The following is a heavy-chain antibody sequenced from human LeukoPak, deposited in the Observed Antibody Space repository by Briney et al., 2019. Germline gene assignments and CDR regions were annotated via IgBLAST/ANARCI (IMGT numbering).Heavy chain of an antibody. V-gene: IGHV1-2*02. J-gene: IGHJ3*02. Sequence: ASVKVSCKASGVTLTTYYIHWMRQAPGQGLEWMGWVNPKSGDTNYAQKFQGRVTMTRDTSVTTGYMELRRLTSDDTAVYYCATYSGTYLTLSTAFDIWGQGTMVTVSS. D-gene: IGHD1-26*01. CDR2: VNPKSGDT. CDR3: ATYSGTYLTLSTAFDI. CDR1: GVTLTTYY.